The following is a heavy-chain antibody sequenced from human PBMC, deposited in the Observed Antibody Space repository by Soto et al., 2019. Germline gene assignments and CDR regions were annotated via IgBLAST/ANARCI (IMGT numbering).Heavy chain of an antibody. CDR2: INHGGGT. V-gene: IGHV4-34*01. J-gene: IGHJ4*02. CDR3: ARGMRLRGGYFDS. Sequence: QVQLQQWGAGLLQPSETLSLTCAVYGGSFSDYYWTWIRQPPGKGLEWIGEINHGGGTNYNPSLKSRLTISKDTSKNQLSLKLTSVTAADTAIYYCARGMRLRGGYFDSWGQGTLVTVSS. CDR1: GGSFSDYY. D-gene: IGHD4-17*01.